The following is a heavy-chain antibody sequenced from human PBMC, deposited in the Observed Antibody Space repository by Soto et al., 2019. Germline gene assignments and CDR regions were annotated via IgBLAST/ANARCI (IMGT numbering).Heavy chain of an antibody. CDR1: GGSISSSSYY. Sequence: PSETLSLTCTVSGGSISSSSYYWGWIRQPPGKGLEWIGSIYYSGSTYYNPSLKSRVTISVDTSKNQFSLKLSSVTAADTAVYYCATMPLYDFWSGYSGSHFDYWGQGTLVTVSS. J-gene: IGHJ4*02. V-gene: IGHV4-39*01. CDR2: IYYSGST. D-gene: IGHD3-3*01. CDR3: ATMPLYDFWSGYSGSHFDY.